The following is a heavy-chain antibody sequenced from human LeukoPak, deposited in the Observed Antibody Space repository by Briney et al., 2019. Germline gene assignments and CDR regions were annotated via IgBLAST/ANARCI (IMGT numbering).Heavy chain of an antibody. Sequence: PSGTLSLTCAVSGDSISSSNWWNWVRQPPGRGLEWIGEIYHSGSTNYNPSLKSRVTISVDRSNNQFSLKLTSVTAADTAVYFCARRANWFDPWGQGTLVTVSS. CDR2: IYHSGST. V-gene: IGHV4-4*02. CDR3: ARRANWFDP. CDR1: GDSISSSNW. J-gene: IGHJ5*02.